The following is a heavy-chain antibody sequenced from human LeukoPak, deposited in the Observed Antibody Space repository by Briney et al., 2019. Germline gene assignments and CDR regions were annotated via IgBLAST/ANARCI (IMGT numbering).Heavy chain of an antibody. V-gene: IGHV3-23*01. D-gene: IGHD2-2*01. CDR2: ISANGVST. CDR1: GMPFSSYT. J-gene: IGHJ6*03. CDR3: ARMPSTEIYYFYYVDV. Sequence: GGSLRLSCEGPGMPFSSYTINWVRQAPGKGLEWVSGISANGVSTYYGDSAKGRFTTSRDNSKNTVFLQLNSLRVEDTAVYYCARMPSTEIYYFYYVDVWGKGTTVIVSS.